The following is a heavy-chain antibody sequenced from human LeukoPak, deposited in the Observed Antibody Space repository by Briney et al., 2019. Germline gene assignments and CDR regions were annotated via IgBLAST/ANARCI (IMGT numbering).Heavy chain of an antibody. CDR3: ARDRSSSDY. J-gene: IGHJ4*02. Sequence: GASVKVSCKASGYTFTAYYIHWVRQAPGQGLEWMGWIDTNTGATKYAQKFQGRVTITRDTSTGTAYMELRSLRSDDTAVYYCARDRSSSDYWGQGTLVTVSS. CDR1: GYTFTAYY. V-gene: IGHV1-2*02. CDR2: IDTNTGAT. D-gene: IGHD6-6*01.